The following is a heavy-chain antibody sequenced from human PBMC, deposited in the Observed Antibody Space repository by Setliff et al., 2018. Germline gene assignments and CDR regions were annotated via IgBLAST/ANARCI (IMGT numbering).Heavy chain of an antibody. Sequence: GASVKVSCKASGYTFTSYDINWVRQATGQGLEWMGWMNPNSGSTGYAQKFQGRVTMTRNTSISTAYMELSSLRSEDTAVYYCATLIKYSSSWPHDAFDIWGQGTMVTVSS. CDR1: GYTFTSYD. CDR3: ATLIKYSSSWPHDAFDI. CDR2: MNPNSGST. V-gene: IGHV1-8*01. D-gene: IGHD6-13*01. J-gene: IGHJ3*02.